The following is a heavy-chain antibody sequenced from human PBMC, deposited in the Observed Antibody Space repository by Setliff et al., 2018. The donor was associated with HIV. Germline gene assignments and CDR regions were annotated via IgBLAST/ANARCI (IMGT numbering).Heavy chain of an antibody. CDR1: GGSISSSSYC. D-gene: IGHD2-21*02. Sequence: SETLSLTCTVSGGSISSSSYCWGWIRQPPGKGLEWIGSIYYSGSTYYNPSLKSRVTISVDTSKNQFSLKLTSVTAADMALYYCARQQTALFVDYWGQGTLVTVS. V-gene: IGHV4-39*01. CDR2: IYYSGST. J-gene: IGHJ4*02. CDR3: ARQQTALFVDY.